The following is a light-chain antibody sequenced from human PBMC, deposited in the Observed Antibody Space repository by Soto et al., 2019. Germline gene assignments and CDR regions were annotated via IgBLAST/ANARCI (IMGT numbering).Light chain of an antibody. V-gene: IGKV2-30*01. CDR2: KVS. Sequence: DVVLTQSPLSLPVTLGQPASISCRSSQSLVYSDGNSYLSWFHQRPGQSTRRLIYKVSNRDSGVPDRFSGSGSGTDFTLKISRVEAEDLGVYYCMQPTHWPWTFGQGTKVEIQ. CDR1: QSLVYSDGNSY. J-gene: IGKJ1*01. CDR3: MQPTHWPWT.